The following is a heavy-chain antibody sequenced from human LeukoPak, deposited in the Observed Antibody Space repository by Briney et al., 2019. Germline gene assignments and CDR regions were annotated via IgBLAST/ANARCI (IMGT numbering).Heavy chain of an antibody. CDR3: ARDLPIAAAEAFDI. CDR2: IYSGGST. D-gene: IGHD6-13*01. J-gene: IGHJ3*02. CDR1: GFTVSSNY. V-gene: IGHV3-53*05. Sequence: PGGSLRLSCAASGFTVSSNYMSWVRQAPGKGLEWVSVIYSGGSTYYADSVKGRFTISRDNSKNTLYLQMNSLRAEDTAVYYCARDLPIAAAEAFDIWGQGTMVTVSS.